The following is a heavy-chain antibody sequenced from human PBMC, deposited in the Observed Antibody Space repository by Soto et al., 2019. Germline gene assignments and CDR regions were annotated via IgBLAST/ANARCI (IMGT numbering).Heavy chain of an antibody. CDR3: ARDRGSSGMFVLDV. V-gene: IGHV3-48*02. J-gene: IGHJ3*01. D-gene: IGHD6-19*01. CDR2: IRHTTPAT. CDR1: QFPFDVYS. Sequence: GSLRLSCVASQFPFDVYSMHWVRQAPGKAPEWVSYIRHTTPATFYADAVKGRFTISRDNRKNSLFLQMNSLRDDDTGVYFCARDRGSSGMFVLDVWGPGTLVTVSS.